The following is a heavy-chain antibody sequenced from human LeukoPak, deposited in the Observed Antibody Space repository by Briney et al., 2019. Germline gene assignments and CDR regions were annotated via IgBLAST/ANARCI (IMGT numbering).Heavy chain of an antibody. D-gene: IGHD1-7*01. Sequence: PGGSLRLSCAASHFTFTNRWMNWVRQAPGKGLEWVGRIASNTDGGTTDYAAPVKGRFTISRDDSKNAPYLQMNSLKTEDTALYYCTTRTTTTIYWGQGTLVTVSS. CDR3: TTRTTTTIY. J-gene: IGHJ4*02. CDR2: IASNTDGGTT. V-gene: IGHV3-15*07. CDR1: HFTFTNRW.